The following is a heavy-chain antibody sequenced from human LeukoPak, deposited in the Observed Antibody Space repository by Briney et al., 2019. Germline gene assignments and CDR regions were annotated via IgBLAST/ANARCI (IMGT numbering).Heavy chain of an antibody. J-gene: IGHJ3*02. CDR2: IIPIFGTA. D-gene: IGHD6-19*01. Sequence: ASVKVSSEASGGTFSSYAVSCVRPAPGQGLGWMGGIIPIFGTANYAQNFQGSVTITADESTSTAYMELSSLRSEDTAVYYCARALHPSIAVAVGIWGQGTMVTVSS. CDR1: GGTFSSYA. CDR3: ARALHPSIAVAVGI. V-gene: IGHV1-69*13.